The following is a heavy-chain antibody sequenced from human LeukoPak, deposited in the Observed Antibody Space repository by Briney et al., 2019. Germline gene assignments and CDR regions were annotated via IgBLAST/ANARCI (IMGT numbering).Heavy chain of an antibody. CDR3: ARDKKSGESSEIDY. CDR1: GFTFSNYW. Sequence: AGSLRLSCAASGFTFSNYWVHWVRQAPGKGLVWVSRINRDGSTTKYADSVKGRFTVSRDNAKNTLNLQMNSLRAEDTAVYYCARDKKSGESSEIDYWGQRTLVTVSS. D-gene: IGHD3-10*01. CDR2: INRDGSTT. J-gene: IGHJ4*02. V-gene: IGHV3-74*03.